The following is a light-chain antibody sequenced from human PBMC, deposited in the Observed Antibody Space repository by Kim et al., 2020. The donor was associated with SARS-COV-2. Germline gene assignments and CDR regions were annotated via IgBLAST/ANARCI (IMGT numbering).Light chain of an antibody. CDR2: AGT. CDR3: QKYNRVPYT. J-gene: IGKJ2*01. V-gene: IGKV1-27*01. CDR1: QDIGHY. Sequence: GDRVTITCRASQDIGHYLAWYQQKPGKVPTPLISAGTTLRSGVPSRFSGSVSGTYFTLTISSLQPEDVATYFCQKYNRVPYTFGQGTKLEI.